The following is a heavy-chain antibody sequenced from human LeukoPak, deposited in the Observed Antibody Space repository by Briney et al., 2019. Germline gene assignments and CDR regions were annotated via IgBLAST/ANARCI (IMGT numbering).Heavy chain of an antibody. J-gene: IGHJ6*02. V-gene: IGHV4-59*12. CDR1: GGSISSYY. D-gene: IGHD6-13*01. CDR3: ARDPGAAAGTRDYYYYGMDV. Sequence: SETLSLTCTVSGGSISSYYWSWIRQPPGKGLEWIGYIYYSGSTNYIPSLKSRVTISVDTSKNQFSLKLSSVTAADTAVYYCARDPGAAAGTRDYYYYGMDVWGQGTTVTVSS. CDR2: IYYSGST.